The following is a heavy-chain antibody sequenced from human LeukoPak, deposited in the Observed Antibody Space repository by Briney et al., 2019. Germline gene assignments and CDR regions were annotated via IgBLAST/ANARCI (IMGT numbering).Heavy chain of an antibody. CDR3: ARFPGMPRGFDY. CDR2: IYHSGST. V-gene: IGHV4-4*02. J-gene: IGHJ4*02. D-gene: IGHD2-2*01. Sequence: SETLSLTCAVSGGSFSSGNWWSWVRQPPGKGLERIGEIYHSGSTNYNPSLKSRVTISIDKSKNQFSLKLSSVTAADTAVYYCARFPGMPRGFDYWGQGTLVTVSS. CDR1: GGSFSSGNW.